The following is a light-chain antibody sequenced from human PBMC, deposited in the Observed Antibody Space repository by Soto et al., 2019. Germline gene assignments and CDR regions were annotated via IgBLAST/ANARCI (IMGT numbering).Light chain of an antibody. J-gene: IGLJ1*01. CDR1: SSNLGINF. Sequence: PEKKITISCSGGSSNLGINFVSWYQQFPGGAPKLLIYENNKRPSGIPDRFSGAKSGTSATLDITGLQAGDEADYYCATWHGSLSVAVFGVGTKVTVL. CDR3: ATWHGSLSVAV. CDR2: ENN. V-gene: IGLV1-51*02.